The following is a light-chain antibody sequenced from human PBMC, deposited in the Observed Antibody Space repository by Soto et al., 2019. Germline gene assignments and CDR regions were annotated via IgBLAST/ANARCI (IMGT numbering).Light chain of an antibody. J-gene: IGLJ2*01. CDR3: SSYAGSNTIV. V-gene: IGLV2-8*01. CDR2: EVT. Sequence: QSVLTQPPSASGSPGQSVTVSCTGTSRDVGAYNYVSWYQQHPGKAPKLMIYEVTKRPSGVTDRFSGSKSGNTASLTVSGLQAEDEADYYCSSYAGSNTIVFGGGTKLTVL. CDR1: SRDVGAYNY.